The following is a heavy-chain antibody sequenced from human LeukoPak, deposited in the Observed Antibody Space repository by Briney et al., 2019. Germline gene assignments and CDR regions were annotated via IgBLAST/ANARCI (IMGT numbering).Heavy chain of an antibody. Sequence: GESLKISCRGSGYSFTNYWIGWVRQMPGKGLEWMGIISPGDSDTRYSPSFQGQVTISADKSISTAYLHWSSLKASDTAMYYCARRDSSGWYSFGDYWGQGTLVTVSS. J-gene: IGHJ4*02. D-gene: IGHD6-19*01. CDR1: GYSFTNYW. V-gene: IGHV5-51*01. CDR2: ISPGDSDT. CDR3: ARRDSSGWYSFGDY.